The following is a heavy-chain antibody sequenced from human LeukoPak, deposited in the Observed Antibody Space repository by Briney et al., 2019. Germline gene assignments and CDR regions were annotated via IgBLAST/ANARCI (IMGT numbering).Heavy chain of an antibody. D-gene: IGHD3-10*01. CDR2: INHSGST. CDR3: ARVYGSGIDY. J-gene: IGHJ4*02. V-gene: IGHV4-34*01. Sequence: SETLSLTCGVYGGSFSGYYWSWIRQPPGKGLEWIGEINHSGSTNYNPSLKSRVTISLDTSKNQFSLKLSSVTAADTAVYYCARVYGSGIDYWGQGTLVTVSS. CDR1: GGSFSGYY.